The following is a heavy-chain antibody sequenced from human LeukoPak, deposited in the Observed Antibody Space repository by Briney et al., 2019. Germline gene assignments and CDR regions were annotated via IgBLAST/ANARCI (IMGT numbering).Heavy chain of an antibody. CDR1: GFTFSSYE. V-gene: IGHV3-48*03. Sequence: GSLRLSCAASGFTFSSYEMNWVRQALGKGLEWVSYISSSGSTIYYADSVKGRFTISRDNAKNSLYLQMNSLRAEDTAVYYCARDTWSGHTYYFDYWGQGTLVTVSS. D-gene: IGHD6-25*01. J-gene: IGHJ4*02. CDR2: ISSSGSTI. CDR3: ARDTWSGHTYYFDY.